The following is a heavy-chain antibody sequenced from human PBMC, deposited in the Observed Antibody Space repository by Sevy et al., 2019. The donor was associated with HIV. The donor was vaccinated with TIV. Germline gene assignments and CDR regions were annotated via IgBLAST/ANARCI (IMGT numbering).Heavy chain of an antibody. J-gene: IGHJ4*02. CDR2: ISGSGGST. CDR1: GFIFSSYA. Sequence: GGSLRLACAASGFIFSSYAMNWVRQAPGKGLEWVLAISGSGGSTYYADSVKGRFTISGDNSKNMLYLQMNSLRAEDTAVYYCAKDITAARDYWGQGTLVTVSS. V-gene: IGHV3-23*01. D-gene: IGHD6-6*01. CDR3: AKDITAARDY.